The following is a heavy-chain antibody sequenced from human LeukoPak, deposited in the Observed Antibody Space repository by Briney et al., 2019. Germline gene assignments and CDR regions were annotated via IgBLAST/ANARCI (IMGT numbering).Heavy chain of an antibody. CDR3: ARGAQDGVFAP. D-gene: IGHD3-10*01. Sequence: PSETLSLTCSVSGDSISSYYWSWIRQPPGKGLEWIGYIYYSGSTNYNPSLKGRVTISVDTSKKQFSLKLSSVIAADTAVYYCARGAQDGVFAPWGQGTLVTVSS. CDR2: IYYSGST. V-gene: IGHV4-59*01. J-gene: IGHJ5*02. CDR1: GDSISSYY.